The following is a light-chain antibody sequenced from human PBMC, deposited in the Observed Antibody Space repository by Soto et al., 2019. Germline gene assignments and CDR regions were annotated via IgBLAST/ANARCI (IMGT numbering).Light chain of an antibody. V-gene: IGLV2-14*02. CDR3: FSYSTSSTAV. J-gene: IGLJ2*01. CDR2: DVS. CDR1: SSDVGSYDL. Sequence: QSALTQPASVSGSPGQSITFSCTGASSDVGSYDLVSWYQQHPGKAPKLLIFDVSNRPSGVSHRFSGSKSGNAASLTISGLQAEDEADYYCFSYSTSSTAVLGGGTKLTVL.